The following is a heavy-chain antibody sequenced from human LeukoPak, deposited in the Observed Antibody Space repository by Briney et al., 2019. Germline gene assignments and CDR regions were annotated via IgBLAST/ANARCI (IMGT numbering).Heavy chain of an antibody. Sequence: GASVKVSCKASGYNFITYYMHWVRQAPGQGLEWMGIVNPSVGSATYAQKFQGRVAMTTDKSTVTAYMELSSLRIEDTAVYYCARAVTYFGVGIPGYWGQGTLVTVSA. CDR2: VNPSVGSA. CDR3: ARAVTYFGVGIPGY. V-gene: IGHV1-46*01. CDR1: GYNFITYY. D-gene: IGHD3-3*01. J-gene: IGHJ4*01.